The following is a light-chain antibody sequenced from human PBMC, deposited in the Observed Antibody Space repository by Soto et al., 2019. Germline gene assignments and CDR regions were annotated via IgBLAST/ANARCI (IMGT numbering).Light chain of an antibody. CDR3: QSYDRSSLYV. J-gene: IGLJ1*01. Sequence: NFMLTQPHSVSESPGKTVTISCTGSSGSVASNYVHCYQRRPGSAPTIVIYGDNQRPSGVPDRFSGSIDSSSNSASLTISRLKTEDEADYFCQSYDRSSLYVFGTGTKLTVL. CDR2: GDN. CDR1: SGSVASNY. V-gene: IGLV6-57*02.